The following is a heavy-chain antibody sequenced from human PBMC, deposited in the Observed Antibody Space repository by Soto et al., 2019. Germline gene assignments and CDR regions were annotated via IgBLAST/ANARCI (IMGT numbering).Heavy chain of an antibody. V-gene: IGHV3-30-3*01. CDR1: GFTFSSYA. CDR3: ARQTFDSSGYFTWGYFDH. J-gene: IGHJ4*02. CDR2: ISYDGSNK. Sequence: QVQLVESGGGVVQPARSLRLSCAASGFTFSSYAMHWVRQAPGKGLEWVAVISYDGSNKYYADSVKGRFTISRDNSKNTLYLQMHSLRAEDTAVYYCARQTFDSSGYFTWGYFDHWGQGTLVTVSS. D-gene: IGHD3-22*01.